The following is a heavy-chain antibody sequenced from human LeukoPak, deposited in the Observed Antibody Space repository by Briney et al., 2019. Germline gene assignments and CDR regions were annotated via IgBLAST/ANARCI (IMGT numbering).Heavy chain of an antibody. CDR2: ISGSGGST. V-gene: IGHV3-23*01. CDR1: GFTFSTYG. D-gene: IGHD3-16*02. CDR3: ARDMGYDYVWGSYRYLDY. J-gene: IGHJ4*02. Sequence: PGGSLRLSCEASGFTFSTYGMSWVRQAPGKGLEWVSAISGSGGSTYYADSVKGRVTISRDNSKNTLYLQVNSLRAEDTAVYYCARDMGYDYVWGSYRYLDYWGQGTLVTVSS.